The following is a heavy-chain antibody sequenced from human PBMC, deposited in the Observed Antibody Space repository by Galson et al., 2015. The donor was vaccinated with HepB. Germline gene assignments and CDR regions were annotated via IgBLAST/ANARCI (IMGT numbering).Heavy chain of an antibody. V-gene: IGHV3-15*01. J-gene: IGHJ4*02. CDR1: GFTFSNAW. CDR3: TTEYAEYQLQGGLGY. CDR2: IKSKTDGGTT. D-gene: IGHD2-2*01. Sequence: SLRLSCAASGFTFSNAWMSWVRQAPGKGLEWVGRIKSKTDGGTTDYAAPVKGRFTISRDDSKNTLYLQMNSLKTEDTAVYYCTTEYAEYQLQGGLGYWGQGTLVTVSS.